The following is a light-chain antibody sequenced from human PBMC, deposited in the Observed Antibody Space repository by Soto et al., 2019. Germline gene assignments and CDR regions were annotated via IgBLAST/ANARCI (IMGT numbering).Light chain of an antibody. CDR2: WAS. J-gene: IGKJ5*01. V-gene: IGKV4-1*01. CDR1: QNILFNSDNKNY. Sequence: DIVMTQSPDSLAVSLGERATINCKSSQNILFNSDNKNYFAWYQQKPGQPPKLLIYWASTRESGVPDRFSGSGSGTDFTLTISSLRAEDVAVYYCQQYYSTPPTFGQGTRLEIK. CDR3: QQYYSTPPT.